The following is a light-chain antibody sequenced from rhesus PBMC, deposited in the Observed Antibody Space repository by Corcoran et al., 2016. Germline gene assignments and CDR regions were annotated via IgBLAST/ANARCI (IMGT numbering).Light chain of an antibody. CDR1: QSLVHRNGNTY. J-gene: IGKJ3*01. Sequence: DVVMTQSPLSLPITPGQPASISCRSSQSLVHRNGNTYLSWYQQKPGQPLRILIYKVSNRDSGVPARFSGSGAGTEFTLTISRVEAEDFGVYYCGQGTHWPPFTFGPGTKLDIK. CDR3: GQGTHWPPFT. CDR2: KVS. V-gene: IGKV2-64*01.